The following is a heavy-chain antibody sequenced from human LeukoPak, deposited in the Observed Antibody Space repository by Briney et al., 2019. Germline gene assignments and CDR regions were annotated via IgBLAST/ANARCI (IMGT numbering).Heavy chain of an antibody. CDR1: GYSFSSYA. J-gene: IGHJ4*02. CDR2: ISGDGTRT. V-gene: IGHV3-23*01. D-gene: IGHD3-16*01. CDR3: AKWPEGAMDYFDY. Sequence: GGSLRLSCAASGYSFSSYAMTWARQAPVKGLEWVSAISGDGTRTYYADSVKGRFTISRDNSKNTLYLEMSSLRVEDTAIYYCAKWPEGAMDYFDYWGQGTLVTVSS.